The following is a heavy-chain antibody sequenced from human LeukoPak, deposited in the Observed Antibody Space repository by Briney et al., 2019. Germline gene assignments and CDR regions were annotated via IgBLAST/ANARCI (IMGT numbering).Heavy chain of an antibody. J-gene: IGHJ4*02. V-gene: IGHV5-51*01. Sequence: GESLKISCKGSGYSFTSYWIGWVSQMPGKGLEWMGIIYPGDSDTRYSPSFQGQVTISADKSISTAYLQWSSLKASDTAMYYCARRGRGNYYGSGSFPINYYFDYWGQGTLVTVSS. CDR3: ARRGRGNYYGSGSFPINYYFDY. CDR1: GYSFTSYW. CDR2: IYPGDSDT. D-gene: IGHD3-10*01.